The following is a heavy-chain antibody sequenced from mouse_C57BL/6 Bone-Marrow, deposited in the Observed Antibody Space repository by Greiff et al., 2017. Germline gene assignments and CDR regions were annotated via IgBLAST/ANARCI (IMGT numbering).Heavy chain of an antibody. CDR3: VGGYDYDEGDAMDY. CDR1: GFTFNTYA. CDR2: IRSKSSNYAT. Sequence: EVQLVESGGGLVQPKGSLKLSCAASGFTFNTYAMHWVRQAPGKGLEWVARIRSKSSNYATYYADSVKDRFTISRDDSQSMLYLQMNNLKTEDTAMYYCVGGYDYDEGDAMDYWGQGTSVTVSS. V-gene: IGHV10-3*01. D-gene: IGHD2-4*01. J-gene: IGHJ4*01.